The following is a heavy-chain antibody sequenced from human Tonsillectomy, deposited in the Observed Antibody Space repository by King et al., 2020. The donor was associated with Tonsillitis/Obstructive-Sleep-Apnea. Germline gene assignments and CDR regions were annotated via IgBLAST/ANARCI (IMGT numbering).Heavy chain of an antibody. V-gene: IGHV4-34*01. Sequence: VQLPQWGAGLLKPSETLSLTCAVYGGSFSGYYWSWIRQPPGKGLEWIGEINHSGSTNYNPSLKSRVTISVDTSKNQFSLRLGSVTAADTAVYYCARGEVGATTLYYHYALDVWGQGTTLTVSS. J-gene: IGHJ6*02. D-gene: IGHD1-26*01. CDR2: INHSGST. CDR3: ARGEVGATTLYYHYALDV. CDR1: GGSFSGYY.